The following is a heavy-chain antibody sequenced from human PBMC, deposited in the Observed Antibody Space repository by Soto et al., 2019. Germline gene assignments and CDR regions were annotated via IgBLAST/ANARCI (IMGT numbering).Heavy chain of an antibody. D-gene: IGHD6-13*01. V-gene: IGHV2-5*02. Sequence: QITLKESGPTLVRPTQTLTLTCTFSGFSLSTSGVAVGWIRQPPGKALEWLALIYWDNDRRYRPSLKSRLTITKDTSKNQVVLIMTTMDPVDTATYYCAHRLVAAAGIRFDYWGQGTLVTVSS. CDR1: GFSLSTSGVA. CDR2: IYWDNDR. CDR3: AHRLVAAAGIRFDY. J-gene: IGHJ4*02.